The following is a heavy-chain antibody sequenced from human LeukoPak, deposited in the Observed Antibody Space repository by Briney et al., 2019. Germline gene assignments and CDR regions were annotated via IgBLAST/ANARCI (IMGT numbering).Heavy chain of an antibody. CDR3: ARMDAGKKDWNDVDYYYYYGMDV. V-gene: IGHV1-2*02. D-gene: IGHD1-1*01. CDR2: INPNSGGT. J-gene: IGHJ6*02. Sequence: ASVKVSCKASGYTFTGYYMHWVRQAPGQGLEWMGWINPNSGGTNYAQKFQGRVTMTRDTSISTAYMELSRLRSDDTAVYYCARMDAGKKDWNDVDYYYYYGMDVWGQGTTATVSS. CDR1: GYTFTGYY.